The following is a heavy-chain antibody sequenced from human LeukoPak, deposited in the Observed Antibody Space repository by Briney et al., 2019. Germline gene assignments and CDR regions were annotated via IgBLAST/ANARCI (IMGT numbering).Heavy chain of an antibody. CDR3: VGATRGIREYYSDY. D-gene: IGHD1-26*01. CDR2: INSDGSST. CDR1: GFTFSSYW. Sequence: PGGSLRLSCAASGFTFSSYWMHWVRQAPGKGLVWVSRINSDGSSTSYADSVKGRFTISRDNAKNTLYLQMNSLRAEDTAVYYCVGATRGIREYYSDYWGQGTLVTVSS. V-gene: IGHV3-74*01. J-gene: IGHJ4*02.